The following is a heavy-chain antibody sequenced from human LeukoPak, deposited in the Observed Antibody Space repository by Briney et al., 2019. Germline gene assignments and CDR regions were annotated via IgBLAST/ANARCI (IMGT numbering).Heavy chain of an antibody. J-gene: IGHJ6*02. Sequence: GGSLKLSCAASGFTFSGSAMHWVRQAPGKGLEWVAVISYDGSNKYYADSVKGRFTISRDNSKNTLYLQMNSLKAEDTAVYYCARGGSITMVRGVTRYYYYGMDVWGQGTTVTVSS. CDR1: GFTFSGSA. CDR2: ISYDGSNK. D-gene: IGHD3-10*01. CDR3: ARGGSITMVRGVTRYYYYGMDV. V-gene: IGHV3-30-3*01.